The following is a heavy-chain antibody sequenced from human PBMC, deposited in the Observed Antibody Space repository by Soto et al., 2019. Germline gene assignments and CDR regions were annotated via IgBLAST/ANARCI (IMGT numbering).Heavy chain of an antibody. J-gene: IGHJ4*02. CDR1: GDTFTFYS. CDR2: INPILSMS. D-gene: IGHD3-10*01. CDR3: ASSYGSGYRAFDY. Sequence: QVQLVQSGAEVKKPGSSVRVSCKASGDTFTFYSINWVRQAPGLGLEWMGRINPILSMSNYAQRFQGRVTXTXEXXASKSSMELSGLRSEDTAMYYCASSYGSGYRAFDYWGQGALVTVSS. V-gene: IGHV1-69*02.